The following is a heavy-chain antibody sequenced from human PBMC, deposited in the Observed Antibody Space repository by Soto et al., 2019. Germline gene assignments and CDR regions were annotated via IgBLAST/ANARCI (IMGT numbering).Heavy chain of an antibody. V-gene: IGHV3-30*18. J-gene: IGHJ3*02. D-gene: IGHD1-26*01. CDR1: GFTFSSYG. CDR2: ISYDGSNK. CDR3: AKDGWELLNAFDI. Sequence: GGSLRLSCAASGFTFSSYGMHWVRQAPGKGLEWVAVISYDGSNKYYADSVKGRFTISRDNSKNTLYLQMNSLRAEDTAVYYCAKDGWELLNAFDIWGQGTMVTVSS.